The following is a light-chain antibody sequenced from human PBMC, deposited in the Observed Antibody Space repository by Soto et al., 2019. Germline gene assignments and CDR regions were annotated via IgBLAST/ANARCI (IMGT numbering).Light chain of an antibody. Sequence: QSALTQPASVSGSPGQSITISCTGTSSDVGAYKYVSWYQQHPGKAPKLMIYEVSNRPSGVSSRFSASKSGNTASLTISGLQAEDEADDYCSSYTSTSTLVVFGGGTKVTVL. V-gene: IGLV2-14*01. J-gene: IGLJ2*01. CDR1: SSDVGAYKY. CDR2: EVS. CDR3: SSYTSTSTLVV.